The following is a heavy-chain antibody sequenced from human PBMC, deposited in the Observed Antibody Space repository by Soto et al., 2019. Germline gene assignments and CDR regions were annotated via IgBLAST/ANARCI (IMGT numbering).Heavy chain of an antibody. D-gene: IGHD3-22*01. J-gene: IGHJ3*02. CDR1: GFTFDDYA. Sequence: PGGSLRLSFAASGFTFDDYAMHWVRQAPGKGLEWVSGISWNSGSIGYADSVKGRFTISRDNTKNSLYLQMNSLRAEDTALYYCAKDRKYYYDSSGYPDAFDIWGQGTMVTISS. CDR3: AKDRKYYYDSSGYPDAFDI. V-gene: IGHV3-9*01. CDR2: ISWNSGSI.